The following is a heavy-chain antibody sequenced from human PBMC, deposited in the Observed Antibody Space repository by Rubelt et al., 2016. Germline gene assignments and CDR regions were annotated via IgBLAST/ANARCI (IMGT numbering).Heavy chain of an antibody. CDR3: ASTSGDYVSNFDY. J-gene: IGHJ4*02. CDR2: INHSGST. CDR1: GGSFSGYY. Sequence: QVQLQQWGAGLLKPSETLSLTCAVYGGSFSGYYWSWIRQPPGKGLEWIGEINHSGSTNYNPSLKSRVTISVHTSKNQFSLKLSSVTAADTAVYYCASTSGDYVSNFDYWGQGTLVTVSS. V-gene: IGHV4-34*01. D-gene: IGHD4-17*01.